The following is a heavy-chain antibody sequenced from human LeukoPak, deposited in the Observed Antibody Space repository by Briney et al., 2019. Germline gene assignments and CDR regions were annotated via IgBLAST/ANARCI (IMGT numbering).Heavy chain of an antibody. CDR3: AKDIRGWSMLSPSDY. J-gene: IGHJ4*02. CDR1: GFTFSNYG. Sequence: PGGSLRLSCAASGFTFSNYGMHWVRQAPGKGLEWVAFVRYDGSKTYDADSVKGRFTISRDNSKNTMYLQMNSLRAEDSAMYYCAKDIRGWSMLSPSDYWGQGTLVTVSS. V-gene: IGHV3-30*02. CDR2: VRYDGSKT. D-gene: IGHD2-8*01.